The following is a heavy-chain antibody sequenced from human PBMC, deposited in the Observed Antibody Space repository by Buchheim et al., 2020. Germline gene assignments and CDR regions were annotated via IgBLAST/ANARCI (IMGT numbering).Heavy chain of an antibody. CDR1: GYSFTSYW. Sequence: EVQLVQSGAEVKKPGESLKISCKASGYSFTSYWIGWVRQLPGKGLEWMGIIYAGDSDIIYSPSFQGQVTIPADKSISTAYLQWGSLKASDTAIYYCARRATTYFDYWGRGTL. CDR3: ARRATTYFDY. V-gene: IGHV5-51*03. J-gene: IGHJ4*02. D-gene: IGHD1-1*01. CDR2: IYAGDSDI.